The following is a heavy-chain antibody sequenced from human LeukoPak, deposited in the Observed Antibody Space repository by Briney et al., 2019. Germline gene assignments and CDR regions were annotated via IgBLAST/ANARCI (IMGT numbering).Heavy chain of an antibody. V-gene: IGHV1-69*05. J-gene: IGHJ4*02. CDR3: ASLGVAMIRGVRSYYFDY. CDR2: IIPIFGTA. CDR1: GGTFSNYA. Sequence: ASVKVSCKASGGTFSNYAITWVRQAPGQGLEWMGVIIPIFGTANYAQKFQGRVTITTDESTSTAYVELSSLRSEDTAVYYCASLGVAMIRGVRSYYFDYWGQGTLVSVSS. D-gene: IGHD3-10*01.